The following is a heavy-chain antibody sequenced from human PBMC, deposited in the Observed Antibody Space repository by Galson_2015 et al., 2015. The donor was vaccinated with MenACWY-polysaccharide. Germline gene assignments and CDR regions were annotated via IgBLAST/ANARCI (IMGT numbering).Heavy chain of an antibody. CDR3: AKDRTHRRLLVVYDGVHA. CDR1: GFIFSDYA. D-gene: IGHD2/OR15-2a*01. V-gene: IGHV3-30*18. J-gene: IGHJ6*02. CDR2: ISYDGSNK. Sequence: SLRLSCAVSGFIFSDYAIHWVRQAPGKGLEWVAVISYDGSNKYYLESVKGRFTISRDNSKDMVYLRMNSLRGEDTAVYFCAKDRTHRRLLVVYDGVHAWGRGTAVIVPS.